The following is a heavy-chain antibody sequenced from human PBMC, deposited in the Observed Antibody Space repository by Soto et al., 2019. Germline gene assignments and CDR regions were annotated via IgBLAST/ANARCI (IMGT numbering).Heavy chain of an antibody. V-gene: IGHV4-31*03. J-gene: IGHJ4*02. CDR1: GGSISSGGYY. CDR2: IYYSGST. Sequence: SETLSLTCTVSGGSISSGGYYWSWIRQHPGKGLEWIGYIYYSGSTYYNPSLKSRVTISVDTSKNQFSLKLSSVTAADTAVYYCATQVDTAMYFDYWGQGTLVTVS. CDR3: ATQVDTAMYFDY. D-gene: IGHD5-18*01.